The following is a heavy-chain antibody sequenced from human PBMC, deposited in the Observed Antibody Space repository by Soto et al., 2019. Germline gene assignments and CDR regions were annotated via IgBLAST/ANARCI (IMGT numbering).Heavy chain of an antibody. V-gene: IGHV3-33*01. Sequence: QVQLVESGGGVVQPGRSLRLSCAASGFTFSSYGMHWVRQAPGKGLEWVAVIWYDGSNKYYADSVKGRFTISRDNSKNTLYLQMNSLRAEDTAVYYCARDHYYGSGSYLRVDYYYYYRDVWGKGTTVTVSS. CDR1: GFTFSSYG. D-gene: IGHD3-10*01. CDR3: ARDHYYGSGSYLRVDYYYYYRDV. J-gene: IGHJ6*03. CDR2: IWYDGSNK.